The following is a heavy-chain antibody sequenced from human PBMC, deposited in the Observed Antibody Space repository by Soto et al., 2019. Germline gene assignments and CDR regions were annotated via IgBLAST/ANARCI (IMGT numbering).Heavy chain of an antibody. CDR1: GFTFSDNA. CDR3: AKSLSTAVNYGLDV. V-gene: IGHV3-23*01. Sequence: GGSLRLSCGASGFTFSDNAMTWVRQAPGKGLEWVSSISDDGDSTYYADSVKGRFAVSRDNSRNTLFLHMNSLGAEDTAVYYCAKSLSTAVNYGLDVWGQGTSVTVSS. D-gene: IGHD2-2*01. J-gene: IGHJ6*02. CDR2: ISDDGDST.